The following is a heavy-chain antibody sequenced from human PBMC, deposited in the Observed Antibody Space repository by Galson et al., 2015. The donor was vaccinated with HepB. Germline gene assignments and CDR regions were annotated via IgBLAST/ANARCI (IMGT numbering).Heavy chain of an antibody. Sequence: SLRLSCAASGFTFSSQAIHWVRQAPGKGLEWISYISSSGGIIKYYADSVKGRFTISRDNAKNSVYLQMDSLRGEDTAVYFCARERVGDSSGYLAYRGQGTPVTVSS. D-gene: IGHD3-22*01. J-gene: IGHJ4*02. CDR1: GFTFSSQA. CDR2: ISSSGGIIK. CDR3: ARERVGDSSGYLAY. V-gene: IGHV3-48*03.